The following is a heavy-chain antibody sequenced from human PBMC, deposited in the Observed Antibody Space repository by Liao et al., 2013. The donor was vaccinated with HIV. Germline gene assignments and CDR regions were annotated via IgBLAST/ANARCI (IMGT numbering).Heavy chain of an antibody. D-gene: IGHD3-10*01. J-gene: IGHJ4*02. CDR3: ARGFWGSGLDS. V-gene: IGHV4-4*07. CDR2: IYSSGNT. CDR1: GGSINNHY. Sequence: QVQLQESGPGLVKPSETLSLTCAVSGGSINNHYWNWIRQPAGRGLEWIGRIYSSGNTDYSPSLKSRVTISLDTSKSQFFLNLNSVTAADTAVYYCARGFWGSGLDSWGQGTLVTVSS.